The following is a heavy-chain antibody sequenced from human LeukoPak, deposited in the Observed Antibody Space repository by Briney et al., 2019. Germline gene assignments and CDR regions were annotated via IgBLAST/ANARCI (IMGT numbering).Heavy chain of an antibody. D-gene: IGHD3-22*01. CDR3: ARDTYYYDSSGYFDY. CDR2: INWNGGST. Sequence: PGGSLRLSCAASGFTFDDYGMSWVRQAPGKGLEWVSGINWNGGSTGYADSVKGRFTISRGNAKNSLYLQMNSLRAEDTALYFCARDTYYYDSSGYFDYWGQGTLVTVSS. CDR1: GFTFDDYG. J-gene: IGHJ4*02. V-gene: IGHV3-20*04.